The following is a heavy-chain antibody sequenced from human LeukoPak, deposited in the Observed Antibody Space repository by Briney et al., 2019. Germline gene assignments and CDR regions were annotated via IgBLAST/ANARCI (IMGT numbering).Heavy chain of an antibody. CDR2: IYYSGST. CDR3: ARVNRITMVRGATPPYYYYYMDV. D-gene: IGHD3-10*01. Sequence: PSETLSLTCIVSGGSISSGDYYWSWIRQPPGKGLEWIGYIYYSGSTYYNPSLKSRVTISVDTSKNQFSLKLSSVTAADTAVYYCARVNRITMVRGATPPYYYYYMDVWGKGTTVTVSS. V-gene: IGHV4-30-4*08. CDR1: GGSISSGDYY. J-gene: IGHJ6*03.